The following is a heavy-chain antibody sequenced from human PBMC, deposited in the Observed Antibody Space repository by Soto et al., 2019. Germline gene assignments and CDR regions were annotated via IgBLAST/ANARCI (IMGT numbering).Heavy chain of an antibody. Sequence: EVQLLESGGGLVQPGGSLRLSCAASGFTFTSYAMSWVRQAPGKGLEWVSVISHIDGSTYYAASVKGRFTISRDISNNTLYLQMNSLRAEDTAIYYCAKETAARLVDYWGQGTLVTVSS. CDR2: ISHIDGST. J-gene: IGHJ4*02. CDR3: AKETAARLVDY. D-gene: IGHD6-6*01. V-gene: IGHV3-23*01. CDR1: GFTFTSYA.